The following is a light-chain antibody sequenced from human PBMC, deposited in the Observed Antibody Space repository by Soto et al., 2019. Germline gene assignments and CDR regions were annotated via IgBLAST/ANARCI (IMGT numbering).Light chain of an antibody. CDR2: GAS. CDR1: QNIRNN. V-gene: IGKV3-15*01. J-gene: IGKJ1*01. Sequence: EVVMTQSPASLSVSPGERATLSCRASQNIRNNLAWYQQKPGQSPRLLISGASTREAGIPGRFSGSGSGTEFTLTISSLQSEDFAVYYCQQYNNWPPWTFGQGTKVDIK. CDR3: QQYNNWPPWT.